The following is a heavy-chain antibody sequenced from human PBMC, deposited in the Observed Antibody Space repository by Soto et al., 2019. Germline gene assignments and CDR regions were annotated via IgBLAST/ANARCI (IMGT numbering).Heavy chain of an antibody. J-gene: IGHJ4*02. D-gene: IGHD6-19*01. CDR2: ISGSGGST. CDR3: AKSYSSGWYGYFDY. Sequence: EVQLLESGGGLVQPGGSLRLSCAASGFTFSSYAMSWVRQAPGKGLEWVSAISGSGGSTYYADSVKGRFTISRDNSKHPLYRQMHSLRAEDTAVYYCAKSYSSGWYGYFDYWGQGTLVTVSS. CDR1: GFTFSSYA. V-gene: IGHV3-23*01.